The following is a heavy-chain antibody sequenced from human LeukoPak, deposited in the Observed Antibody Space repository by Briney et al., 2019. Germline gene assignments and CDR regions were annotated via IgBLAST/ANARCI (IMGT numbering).Heavy chain of an antibody. CDR3: AKDRSSSFPDVFDI. D-gene: IGHD6-6*01. CDR1: GYTFTSYG. V-gene: IGHV1-18*01. Sequence: ASVKVSCKASGYTFTSYGISWVRQAPGQGLEWMGGISAYNGNTNYAQKLQGRVTMTTGTSTSTAYMELSSLRSEDTAVYYCAKDRSSSFPDVFDIWGQGTMVTVSS. CDR2: ISAYNGNT. J-gene: IGHJ3*02.